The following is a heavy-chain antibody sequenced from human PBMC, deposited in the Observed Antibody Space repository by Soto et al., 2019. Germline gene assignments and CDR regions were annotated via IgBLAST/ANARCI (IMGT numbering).Heavy chain of an antibody. V-gene: IGHV1-2*06. D-gene: IGHD1-26*01. J-gene: IGHJ4*02. Sequence: QVQVVQSGAEVKKPGASVKVSCKASGYTFTGYYIHWVRQAPGQGLEWMGRINPNNGDTTYAQKFQGRVTMTRDTSITTVYMELSSLISDDTAVYYCARRGGYYDYWGQGTLVTVSS. CDR3: ARRGGYYDY. CDR2: INPNNGDT. CDR1: GYTFTGYY.